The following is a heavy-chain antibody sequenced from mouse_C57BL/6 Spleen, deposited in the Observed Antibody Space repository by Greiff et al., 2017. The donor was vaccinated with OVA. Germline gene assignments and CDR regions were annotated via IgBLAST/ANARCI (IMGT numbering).Heavy chain of an antibody. CDR2: IDPSDSYT. J-gene: IGHJ4*01. CDR3: ARGEMTTAAMDY. CDR1: GYTFTSYW. Sequence: QVQLQQPGAELVMPGASVKLSCKASGYTFTSYWMHWVKQRPGQGLEWIGEIDPSDSYTNYNQKFKGKSTLTVDKSSSTAYMQLSSLTSEDSAVYYCARGEMTTAAMDYWGQGTSVTVSS. V-gene: IGHV1-69*01. D-gene: IGHD1-2*01.